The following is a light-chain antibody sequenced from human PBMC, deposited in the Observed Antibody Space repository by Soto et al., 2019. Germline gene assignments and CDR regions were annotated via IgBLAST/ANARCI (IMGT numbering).Light chain of an antibody. CDR2: GAS. CDR1: HNINNC. J-gene: IGKJ1*01. CDR3: QESYSPFWGT. V-gene: IGKV1-39*01. Sequence: EIQMTQSPPSLSASVGDRVTITCRTSHNINNCLNWYQQRPGKAPKLLIYGASSLQSGVPLRFSGSGSGTDFTLTISSLQPEDSATYYCQESYSPFWGTCSQGTKVDI.